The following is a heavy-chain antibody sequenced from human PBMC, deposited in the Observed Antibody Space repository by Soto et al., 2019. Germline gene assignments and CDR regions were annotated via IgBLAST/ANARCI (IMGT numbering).Heavy chain of an antibody. D-gene: IGHD6-6*01. Sequence: QVQLVQSGAEVKKPGASVKVSCKASGYTFTSYAMHWVRQAPGQRLEWMGWINAGNGNTKYSQKFQGRVTITRDTSASTAYMELSSLRSEDTAVYYCARDRVKVAARPHYYYGTDVWGQGTTVTVSS. CDR1: GYTFTSYA. CDR2: INAGNGNT. CDR3: ARDRVKVAARPHYYYGTDV. V-gene: IGHV1-3*01. J-gene: IGHJ6*02.